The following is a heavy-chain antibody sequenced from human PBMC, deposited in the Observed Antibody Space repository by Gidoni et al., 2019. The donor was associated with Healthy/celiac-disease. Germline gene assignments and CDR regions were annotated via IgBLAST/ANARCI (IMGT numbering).Heavy chain of an antibody. CDR1: GFTFSRYG. CDR3: AKDPSYGSGSYYLFDY. Sequence: QVQLVESGGGVGQPGRSLRLSCAASGFTFSRYGMHWVRQAPGKGMEWVAVISYDGSNKYYADSVKGRFTISRDNSKNTLYLQMNSLRAEDTAVYYCAKDPSYGSGSYYLFDYWGQGTLVTVSS. D-gene: IGHD3-10*01. CDR2: ISYDGSNK. V-gene: IGHV3-30*18. J-gene: IGHJ4*02.